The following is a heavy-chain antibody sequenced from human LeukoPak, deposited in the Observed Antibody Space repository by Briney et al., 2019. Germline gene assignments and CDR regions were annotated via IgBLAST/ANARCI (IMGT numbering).Heavy chain of an antibody. CDR2: ISSSSSYI. CDR1: GCTFSSYS. D-gene: IGHD5-18*01. V-gene: IGHV3-21*01. CDR3: ARGRGGYSYGPFDY. J-gene: IGHJ4*02. Sequence: GGSLRLSCAASGCTFSSYSMNWVRQAPGKGLEWVSSISSSSSYIYYADSVKGRFTISRDNAKNSLYLQMNSLRAEDTAVYYCARGRGGYSYGPFDYWGQGTLVTVSS.